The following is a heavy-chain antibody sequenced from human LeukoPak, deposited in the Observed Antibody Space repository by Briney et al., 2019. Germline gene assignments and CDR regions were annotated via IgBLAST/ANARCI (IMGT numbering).Heavy chain of an antibody. V-gene: IGHV3-7*03. D-gene: IGHD2-15*01. CDR3: AKDSFRCSGGTCLLYAFDM. CDR2: IKEDGSEK. Sequence: GGSLRLSCAASGLNFSSRWMNWVRQAPGQGLEWVASIKEDGSEKHYVDSVKGRFTISRDNGKNSLYLQMNSLRAEDTAVYYCAKDSFRCSGGTCLLYAFDMWGQGTMVTVSS. CDR1: GLNFSSRW. J-gene: IGHJ3*02.